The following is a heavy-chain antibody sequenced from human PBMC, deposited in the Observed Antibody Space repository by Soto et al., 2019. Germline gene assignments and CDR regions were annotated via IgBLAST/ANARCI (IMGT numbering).Heavy chain of an antibody. CDR2: IIPIFGTA. D-gene: IGHD2-21*01. CDR3: AGVWYGMDV. V-gene: IGHV1-69*12. CDR1: GGTFSSYA. J-gene: IGHJ6*02. Sequence: QVPLVQSGAEVKKPGSSVKVSSKASGGTFSSYAISWVRQAPGQGLEWMGGIIPIFGTANYAQKFQGRVTITADESTSTAYMELSSMRSEDTAVYYCAGVWYGMDVWGQGTTVTVSS.